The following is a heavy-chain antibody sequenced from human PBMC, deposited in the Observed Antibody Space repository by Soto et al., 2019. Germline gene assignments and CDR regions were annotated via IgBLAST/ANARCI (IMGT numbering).Heavy chain of an antibody. D-gene: IGHD3-10*01. J-gene: IGHJ6*02. V-gene: IGHV1-46*01. CDR3: ARGARPLLWFGDKTYYYGMDV. CDR2: INPSGGST. CDR1: GYTFTSYY. Sequence: ASVKVSCKASGYTFTSYYMHWVRQAPGQGLEWMGIINPSGGSTSYAQKFQGRVTMTRDTSTSTVYMELSSLRSEDTAVYYCARGARPLLWFGDKTYYYGMDVWGQGTTVTVSS.